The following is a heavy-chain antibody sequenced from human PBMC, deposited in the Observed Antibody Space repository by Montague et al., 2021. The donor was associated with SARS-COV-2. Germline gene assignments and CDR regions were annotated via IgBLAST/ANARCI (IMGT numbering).Heavy chain of an antibody. V-gene: IGHV4-61*01. CDR2: NNDSGNT. D-gene: IGHD3-10*01. Sequence: SETLSLTCTVSGGSVSSATYYWSRIRQPPGKGLEWIGYNNDSGNTSHTLSLKSRVTISVDMSKNQFSLKSDSATAADMAVYYCASSGGYYYYYQGVDVWGQGTTVTVSS. CDR1: GGSVSSATYY. J-gene: IGHJ6*02. CDR3: ASSGGYYYYYQGVDV.